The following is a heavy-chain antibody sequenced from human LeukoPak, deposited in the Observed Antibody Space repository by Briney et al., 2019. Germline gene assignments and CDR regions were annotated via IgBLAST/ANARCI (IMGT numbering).Heavy chain of an antibody. V-gene: IGHV3-30-3*01. CDR2: ISYDGSNK. J-gene: IGHJ1*01. Sequence: GGSLRLSCAASGSTFSSYAMHWVRQAPGKGLEWVAVISYDGSNKYYADSVKGRFTISRDNSKNTLYLQMNSLRAEDTAVYYCARGSSKSSGSPSQHWGQGTLVTVSS. D-gene: IGHD3-22*01. CDR1: GSTFSSYA. CDR3: ARGSSKSSGSPSQH.